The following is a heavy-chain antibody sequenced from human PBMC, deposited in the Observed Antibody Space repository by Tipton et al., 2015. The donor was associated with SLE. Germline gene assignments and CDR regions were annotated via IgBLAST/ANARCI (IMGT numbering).Heavy chain of an antibody. J-gene: IGHJ5*02. CDR3: ARRRCMITFGGVIAPGSWFDP. CDR2: INHSGCT. D-gene: IGHD3-16*02. V-gene: IGHV4-39*07. Sequence: TLSLTCTVSGGSLSSSSYYWSWIRQPPGKGLGGIGEINHSGCTNCNPYLKSRVTISVDTSKNQFSLKLSSVTAADTAVYYCARRRCMITFGGVIAPGSWFDPWGQGTLVTVSS. CDR1: GGSLSSSSYY.